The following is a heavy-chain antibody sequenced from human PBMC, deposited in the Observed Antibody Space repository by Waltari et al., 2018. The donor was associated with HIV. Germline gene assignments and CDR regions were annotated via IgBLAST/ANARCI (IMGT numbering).Heavy chain of an antibody. Sequence: EVQLVESGGGLVQPGGSLRLSCAASEFTFNNYWMTWVRQAPGKGLEGVAKIKQDESEKYYVDSVKGRFTISRDNAKNSLFLQMNSLRAEDTAVYYCAREALYDSSGYYFDYWGQGTLVTVSS. V-gene: IGHV3-7*01. CDR2: IKQDESEK. J-gene: IGHJ4*02. CDR3: AREALYDSSGYYFDY. D-gene: IGHD3-22*01. CDR1: EFTFNNYW.